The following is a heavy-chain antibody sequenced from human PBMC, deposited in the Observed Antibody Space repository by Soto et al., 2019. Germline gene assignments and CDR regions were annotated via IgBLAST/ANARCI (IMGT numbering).Heavy chain of an antibody. CDR2: ISSSSSYI. V-gene: IGHV3-21*01. CDR1: GFTFSSYS. Sequence: EVQLVESGGGLVKPGGSLRLSCAASGFTFSSYSMNWVRQAPGKGLEWVSSISSSSSYIYYADSVKGRFTISRDNAKNSLYLQMNRLRAEDTAVYYCASSKPLSPYWGQGTLVTVSS. CDR3: ASSKPLSPY. J-gene: IGHJ4*02.